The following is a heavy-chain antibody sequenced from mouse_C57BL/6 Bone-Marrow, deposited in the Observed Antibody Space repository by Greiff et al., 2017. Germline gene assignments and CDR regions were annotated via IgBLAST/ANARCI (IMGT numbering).Heavy chain of an antibody. J-gene: IGHJ3*01. V-gene: IGHV5-4*03. D-gene: IGHD2-2*01. CDR2: ISDGGSYT. CDR3: ARAMVTAWFAY. Sequence: EVKVVESGGGLVKPGGSLKLSCAASGFTFSSYAMSWVRQTPEKRLEWVATISDGGSYTYYPDNVKGRFTISRDNAKNNLYLQMSHLKSEDTAMYYCARAMVTAWFAYWGQGTLVTVSA. CDR1: GFTFSSYA.